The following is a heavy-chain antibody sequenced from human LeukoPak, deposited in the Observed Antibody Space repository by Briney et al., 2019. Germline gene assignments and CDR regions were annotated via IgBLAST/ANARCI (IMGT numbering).Heavy chain of an antibody. CDR2: ITGSGDPT. V-gene: IGHV3-23*01. Sequence: GGSLRLSCAASGFTFSNYAMSWVRQAPGKGLEWVSGITGSGDPTYYADSVKGRFAIFRDDSKNTLSLQMNSLRGEDTAVYYCAKDRRGSSWNDAFDVWGKGQWSPSLQ. CDR1: GFTFSNYA. CDR3: AKDRRGSSWNDAFDV. D-gene: IGHD6-13*01. J-gene: IGHJ3*01.